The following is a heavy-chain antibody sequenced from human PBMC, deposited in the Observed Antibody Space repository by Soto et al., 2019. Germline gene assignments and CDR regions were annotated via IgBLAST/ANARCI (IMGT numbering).Heavy chain of an antibody. Sequence: TLSLTCTVSGGSISSGGYYWSWIRQHPGKGLEWIGYIYYSGSTYYNPSLKSRVTISVDTSKNQFSLKLSSVTAADTAVYYCARGQCSSTSCYPYYYYYYGMDVWGQGTTVTVSS. CDR2: IYYSGST. CDR1: GGSISSGGYY. D-gene: IGHD2-2*01. J-gene: IGHJ6*02. V-gene: IGHV4-31*03. CDR3: ARGQCSSTSCYPYYYYYYGMDV.